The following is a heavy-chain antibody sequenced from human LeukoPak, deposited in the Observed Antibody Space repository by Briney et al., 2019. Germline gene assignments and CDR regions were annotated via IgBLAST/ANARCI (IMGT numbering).Heavy chain of an antibody. CDR3: ARELNQAAAGNDY. D-gene: IGHD6-13*01. V-gene: IGHV1-8*01. CDR1: GYTFTSYD. CDR2: MNPNSGNT. Sequence: ASVKVSCKASGYTFTSYDINWVRQATGQGLEWMGWMNPNSGNTGYAQKFQGRVTMTRNTSISTAYMELSRLRSDDTAVYYCARELNQAAAGNDYWGRGTLVTVSS. J-gene: IGHJ4*02.